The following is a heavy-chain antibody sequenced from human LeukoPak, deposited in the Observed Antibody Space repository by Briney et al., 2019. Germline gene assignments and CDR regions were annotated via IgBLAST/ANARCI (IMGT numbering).Heavy chain of an antibody. D-gene: IGHD1-26*01. CDR3: ARSCSGTYYYFDY. V-gene: IGHV4-59*01. Sequence: SETLSLTCTVSGGSISSYYWSWIRQPLGKGLEWIGYIYYSGGTNYNPSLKSRVTKSVDTSKNQFSLKLSSVTAADTAVYFCARSCSGTYYYFDYWGQGILVTVSS. CDR2: IYYSGGT. J-gene: IGHJ4*02. CDR1: GGSISSYY.